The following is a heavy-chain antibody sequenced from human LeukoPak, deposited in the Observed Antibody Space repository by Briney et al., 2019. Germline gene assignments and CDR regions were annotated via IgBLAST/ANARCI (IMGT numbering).Heavy chain of an antibody. CDR1: GGTFSSYA. Sequence: GASVKVSCEASGGTFSSYAISWVRQAPGQGLEWMGRIIPILGIANYAQKFQGRVTITADKSTSTAYMELSSLRSEDTAVYYCAREPPGGYYDSSGYFLPPFDYWGQGTLVTVSS. CDR2: IIPILGIA. J-gene: IGHJ4*02. V-gene: IGHV1-69*04. CDR3: AREPPGGYYDSSGYFLPPFDY. D-gene: IGHD3-22*01.